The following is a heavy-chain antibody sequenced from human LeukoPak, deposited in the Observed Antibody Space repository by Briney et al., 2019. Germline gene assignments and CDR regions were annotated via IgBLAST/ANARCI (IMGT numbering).Heavy chain of an antibody. D-gene: IGHD3-10*01. CDR3: ARGAMIRGGRYFDF. CDR1: GCSVSSGSYY. CDR2: IYFSGTT. Sequence: PSETLSLTCTVSGCSVSSGSYYWSWIRQHPGKGLEWIGYIYFSGTTHYNPSLKSRVTISIDTSKNQFSLKLNSMTTADTAVYYCARGAMIRGGRYFDFWGQGTLVTVSS. J-gene: IGHJ4*02. V-gene: IGHV4-31*03.